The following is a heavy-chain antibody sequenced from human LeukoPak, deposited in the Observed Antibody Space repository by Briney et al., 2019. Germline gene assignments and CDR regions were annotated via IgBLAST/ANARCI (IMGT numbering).Heavy chain of an antibody. CDR3: SKGTVKSGWDY. V-gene: IGHV1-18*01. J-gene: IGHJ4*02. D-gene: IGHD3-3*01. Sequence: ASVKASCKASGYTFTSYGISWVRQAPGQGLEWMGWISAYNGNTNYAQKLQGRVTMTTDTSTSTAYMELGSLRSGDTAGYYCSKGTVKSGWDYWGQGTLVTVSS. CDR2: ISAYNGNT. CDR1: GYTFTSYG.